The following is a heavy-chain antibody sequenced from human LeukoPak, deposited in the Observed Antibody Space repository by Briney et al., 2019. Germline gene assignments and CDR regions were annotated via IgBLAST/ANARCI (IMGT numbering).Heavy chain of an antibody. CDR1: GFTFSSYG. CDR2: IRYDGSNK. Sequence: GGSLRLSCAASGFTFSSYGMHWVRQAPGKGLEWVAFIRYDGSNKYYADSVKGRFTISRDNSKNTLYLQMNSLRAEDTAVYYCASAYRDIVVVPAALRFDPWGQGTLVTVSS. CDR3: ASAYRDIVVVPAALRFDP. D-gene: IGHD2-2*01. V-gene: IGHV3-30*02. J-gene: IGHJ5*02.